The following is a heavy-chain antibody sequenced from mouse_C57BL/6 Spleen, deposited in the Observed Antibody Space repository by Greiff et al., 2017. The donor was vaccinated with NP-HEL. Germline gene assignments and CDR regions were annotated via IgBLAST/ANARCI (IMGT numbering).Heavy chain of an antibody. CDR1: GYTFTDYY. Sequence: VQLQQSGAELVKPGASVKISCKASGYTFTDYYINWVKQRPGQGLEWIGKIGPGSGSTYYNEKFKGKATLTADKSSSTAYMQLSSLTSEDSAVYFCARLDTTVVARYYYAMDYWGQGTSVTVSS. V-gene: IGHV1-77*01. J-gene: IGHJ4*01. CDR3: ARLDTTVVARYYYAMDY. D-gene: IGHD1-1*01. CDR2: IGPGSGST.